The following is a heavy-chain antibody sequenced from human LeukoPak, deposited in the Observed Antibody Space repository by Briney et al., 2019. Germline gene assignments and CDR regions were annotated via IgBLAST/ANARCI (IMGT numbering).Heavy chain of an antibody. CDR2: ISYGGSNK. CDR3: ARSYDILTGYYYVPFDY. Sequence: GRSLRLSCAASGFTFSSYAMHWVRQAPGKGLEWVAVISYGGSNKYYADSVKGRFTISRDNSKNMLYLQMNSLRAEDTAVYYCARSYDILTGYYYVPFDYWGQGTLVTVSS. D-gene: IGHD3-9*01. V-gene: IGHV3-30-3*01. CDR1: GFTFSSYA. J-gene: IGHJ4*02.